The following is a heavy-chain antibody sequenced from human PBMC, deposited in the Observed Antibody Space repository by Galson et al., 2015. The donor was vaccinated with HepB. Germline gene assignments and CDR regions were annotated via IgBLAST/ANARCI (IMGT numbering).Heavy chain of an antibody. D-gene: IGHD3-3*01. Sequence: SVKVSCKVSGYTLTELSMHWVRQAPGKGLEWMGGFDPEDGETIYAQKFQGRVTMTEDTSTDTAYMELSSLRSEDTAVYYCAGSTIFGVTSDWPKDAFDIWGQGTMVTVSS. CDR2: FDPEDGET. V-gene: IGHV1-24*01. CDR1: GYTLTELS. CDR3: AGSTIFGVTSDWPKDAFDI. J-gene: IGHJ3*02.